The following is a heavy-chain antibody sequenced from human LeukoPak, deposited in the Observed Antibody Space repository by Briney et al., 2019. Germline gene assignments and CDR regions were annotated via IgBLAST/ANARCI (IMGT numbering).Heavy chain of an antibody. J-gene: IGHJ1*01. V-gene: IGHV3-33*06. D-gene: IGHD3-22*01. CDR2: IWYDGSNK. CDR3: AKMGRYYDSSGYYHEYFQH. Sequence: GRSLRLSXAASGFTFSSYGMHWVGQTPGKGLEWVAVIWYDGSNKYYADSVKGRFTISRDNSKNTLYLQMNSLRAEDTAVYYCAKMGRYYDSSGYYHEYFQHWGQGTLVTVSS. CDR1: GFTFSSYG.